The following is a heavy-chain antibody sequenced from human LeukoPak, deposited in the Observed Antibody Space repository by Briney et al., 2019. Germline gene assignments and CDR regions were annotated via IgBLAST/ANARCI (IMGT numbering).Heavy chain of an antibody. CDR3: ARGGWDYFDY. V-gene: IGHV3-33*01. CDR1: GFTFSTYG. D-gene: IGHD6-19*01. CDR2: VWDDGSKK. Sequence: GRSLRLSCAVSGFTFSTYGMHWVRQAPGKGLEEVAVVWDDGSKKYYADSVKARFTISRDNSKSTLYLQMNSLRAEDTAVYYCARGGWDYFDYWGQGTLVTVSS. J-gene: IGHJ4*02.